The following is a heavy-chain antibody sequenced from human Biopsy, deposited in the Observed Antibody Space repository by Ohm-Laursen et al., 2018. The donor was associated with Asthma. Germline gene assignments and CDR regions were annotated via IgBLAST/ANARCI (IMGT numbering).Heavy chain of an antibody. J-gene: IGHJ5*02. CDR2: IKSKTDGGTT. D-gene: IGHD2-15*01. V-gene: IGHV3-15*01. CDR1: GFTFDDYA. Sequence: LTCAASGFTFDDYAMSWVRQAPGKGLEWVGRIKSKTDGGTTDYAAPVKGRFTISRDDSKNTLYLQMNSLKTEDTAVYYCTTRSRAANRLDPWGQGTLVTVSS. CDR3: TTRSRAANRLDP.